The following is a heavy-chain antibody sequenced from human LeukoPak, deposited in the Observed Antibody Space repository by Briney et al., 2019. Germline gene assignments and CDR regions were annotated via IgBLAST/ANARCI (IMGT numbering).Heavy chain of an antibody. V-gene: IGHV3-11*05. CDR1: GFTFSDYY. CDR2: ISTTSSYT. Sequence: GGSLRLSCAASGFTFSDYYMSWIRQAPGQGLEWVSYISTTSSYTDYADSVRGRFTISRDNAKNLLYLQMNSLRPEDTAVYYCARGRSASSYSSIDYWGQGALVTVSS. D-gene: IGHD2-2*01. J-gene: IGHJ4*02. CDR3: ARGRSASSYSSIDY.